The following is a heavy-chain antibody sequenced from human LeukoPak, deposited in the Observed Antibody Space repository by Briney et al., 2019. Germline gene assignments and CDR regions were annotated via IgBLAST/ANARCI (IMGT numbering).Heavy chain of an antibody. CDR3: ARGNGWSGLDS. J-gene: IGHJ4*02. Sequence: SQTLPLNCNVSGATISNGLYFYTWIRQPAGKGLEWIGRVFNSGYTDYNPSLKSRVTISVETSKNQFFLRLTSVTAADTAVYYCARGNGWSGLDSWGQGTLVIVSS. CDR1: GATISNGLYF. D-gene: IGHD6-19*01. V-gene: IGHV4-61*02. CDR2: VFNSGYT.